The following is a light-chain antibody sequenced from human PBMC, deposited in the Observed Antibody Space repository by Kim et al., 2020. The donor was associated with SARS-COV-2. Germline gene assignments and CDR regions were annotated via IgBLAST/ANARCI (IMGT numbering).Light chain of an antibody. Sequence: GDRVTITCRASKSISNWLAWYQKKPGKAPNLLIYKASTLESGVPSRFNGSGSGTEFILTINSLQPDDFATYYCQQNNGYSHWTFGQGTK. CDR2: KAS. J-gene: IGKJ1*01. CDR1: KSISNW. V-gene: IGKV1-5*03. CDR3: QQNNGYSHWT.